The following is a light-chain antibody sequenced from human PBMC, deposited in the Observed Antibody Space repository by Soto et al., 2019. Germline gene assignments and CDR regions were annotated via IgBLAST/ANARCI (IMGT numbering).Light chain of an antibody. CDR2: EVS. CDR1: SSDVGGYNY. J-gene: IGLJ3*02. CDR3: SSFTSGSTWV. V-gene: IGLV2-14*01. Sequence: QSALTQPASVSGSPGQSITISCTGTSSDVGGYNYVSWYQQHPGKAPKLMIYEVSNRPAGVSNRFSGSKSGNTASLTVFGLQAEYEAEYYCSSFTSGSTWVFGGGTKVTVL.